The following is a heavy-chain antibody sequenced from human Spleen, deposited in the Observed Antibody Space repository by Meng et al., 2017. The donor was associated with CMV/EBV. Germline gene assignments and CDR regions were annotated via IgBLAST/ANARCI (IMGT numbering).Heavy chain of an antibody. J-gene: IGHJ4*02. D-gene: IGHD3-3*01. V-gene: IGHV1-18*01. CDR2: ISGYNGKT. CDR1: TFTRYG. CDR3: ARDSEPIFGAVIIAIPFDY. Sequence: TFTRYGIGWVRQAPGQGLEWMGWISGYNGKTNYAHKVQDRITLTTDTSTSTAYMELRSLRSDDTAVYYCARDSEPIFGAVIIAIPFDYWGQGSLVTVTS.